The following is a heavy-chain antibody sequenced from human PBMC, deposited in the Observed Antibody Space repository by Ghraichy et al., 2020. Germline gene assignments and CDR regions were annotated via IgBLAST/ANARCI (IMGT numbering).Heavy chain of an antibody. CDR3: AKDRSYGSSGYYLA. Sequence: GESLNISCAASGFTFSSYAMSWVRQAPGKGLEWVSAISGSGGSTYYADSVKGRFTISRDNSKNTLYLQMNSLRAEDTAVYYCAKDRSYGSSGYYLAWGQGTLVTVSS. CDR1: GFTFSSYA. J-gene: IGHJ5*02. D-gene: IGHD3-22*01. CDR2: ISGSGGST. V-gene: IGHV3-23*01.